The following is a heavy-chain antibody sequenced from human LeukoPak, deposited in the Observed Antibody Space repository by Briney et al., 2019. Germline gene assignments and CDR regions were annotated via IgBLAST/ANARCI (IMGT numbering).Heavy chain of an antibody. D-gene: IGHD6-6*01. CDR2: IYHSGST. CDR3: VRSSSSIFDY. Sequence: SETLSLTCAVSGGSISSGYYWGWIRQPPGKGLEWIGSIYHSGSTYYNPSLKSRVSRSVDTSKNQFSLKLSSVTAADTAVYYCVRSSSSIFDYWGQGTLVTVSP. V-gene: IGHV4-38-2*01. CDR1: GGSISSGYY. J-gene: IGHJ4*02.